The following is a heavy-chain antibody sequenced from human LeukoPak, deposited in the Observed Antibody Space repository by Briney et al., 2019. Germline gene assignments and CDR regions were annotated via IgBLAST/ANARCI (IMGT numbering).Heavy chain of an antibody. CDR2: IFSGGSR. CDR3: ARDHNEVPAAITAY. J-gene: IGHJ4*02. CDR1: GFTVSRNY. Sequence: GGSLRLSCAASGFTVSRNYMSWVRQAPGKGLEWVSVIFSGGSRYYAESAKGRFTISRDTSRNTLFLQMNSLRAEDTAVYYCARDHNEVPAAITAYWGQGTLVTVSS. D-gene: IGHD2-2*01. V-gene: IGHV3-53*01.